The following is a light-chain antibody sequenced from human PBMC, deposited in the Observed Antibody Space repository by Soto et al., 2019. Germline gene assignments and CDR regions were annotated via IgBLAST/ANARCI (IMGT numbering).Light chain of an antibody. V-gene: IGLV2-14*03. CDR3: SSFTSSSTFV. CDR2: DVS. Sequence: QSALAQPASVSGSRGQSITISCTGTSSDVGRYNYVSWFQQHPGKVPKLIIYDVSNWPSGVSDRFSGSKSGNTASLTISGLQPGDEADYYCSSFTSSSTFVFGNGTKVTVL. J-gene: IGLJ1*01. CDR1: SSDVGRYNY.